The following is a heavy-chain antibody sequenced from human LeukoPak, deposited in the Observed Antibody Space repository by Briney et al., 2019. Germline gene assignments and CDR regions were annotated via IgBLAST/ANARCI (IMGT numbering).Heavy chain of an antibody. V-gene: IGHV3-7*05. CDR2: IKSDGSDK. D-gene: IGHD3-22*01. CDR3: ARNRGGGSGYSDY. Sequence: GGSLRLSCAASGFTFSSYWMDWVRQAPGRGLEWVAIIKSDGSDKDYVDSVKGRFTVSKDNAKNPLYLQMNSLRAEDTAMYYCARNRGGGSGYSDYWGQGTLVTVSS. J-gene: IGHJ4*02. CDR1: GFTFSSYW.